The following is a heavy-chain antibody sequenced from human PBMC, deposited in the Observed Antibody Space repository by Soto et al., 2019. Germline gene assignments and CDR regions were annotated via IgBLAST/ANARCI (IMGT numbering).Heavy chain of an antibody. D-gene: IGHD3-10*01. CDR1: GYTFTSYY. CDR2: INPSGGST. Sequence: ASVKVSCKASGYTFTSYYMHWVRQAPGQGLEWMGIINPSGGSTSYAQKFQGRVTMTRDTSTSTVYMELSSLRSEDTAVYYCARGQGYYGPEDYYGMDVWGQGTTVTVSS. CDR3: ARGQGYYGPEDYYGMDV. J-gene: IGHJ6*02. V-gene: IGHV1-46*03.